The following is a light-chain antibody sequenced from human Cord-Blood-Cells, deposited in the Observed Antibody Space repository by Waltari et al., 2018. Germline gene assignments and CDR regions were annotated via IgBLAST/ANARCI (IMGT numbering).Light chain of an antibody. Sequence: QSALTQPRSVSGSPGQSVTIPCTGTSSDVGGYNYVSWYQQHPGKAPKLMIYDVSKRPSGVPDRFSGSKSGHTASLTISGLQAEDEADYYCCSYAGSYKGVFGTGTKVTVL. CDR3: CSYAGSYKGV. CDR2: DVS. V-gene: IGLV2-11*01. J-gene: IGLJ1*01. CDR1: SSDVGGYNY.